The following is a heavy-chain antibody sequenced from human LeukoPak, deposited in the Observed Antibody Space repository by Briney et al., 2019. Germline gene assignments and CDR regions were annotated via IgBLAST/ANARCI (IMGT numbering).Heavy chain of an antibody. V-gene: IGHV3-7*01. CDR3: AQRAYSGYDWDYFDY. J-gene: IGHJ4*02. D-gene: IGHD5-12*01. Sequence: GGSLRLSCAASGFTFSSYAMSWVRQAPGKGLEWVANIKQDGSEKYYVDSVKGRFTISRDNAKNSLYLQMNSLRAEDTAVYYCAQRAYSGYDWDYFDYWGQGTLVTVSS. CDR1: GFTFSSYA. CDR2: IKQDGSEK.